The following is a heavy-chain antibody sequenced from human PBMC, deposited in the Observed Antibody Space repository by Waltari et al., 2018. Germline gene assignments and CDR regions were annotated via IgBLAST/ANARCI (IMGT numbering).Heavy chain of an antibody. Sequence: QLQLQESGPGLGKPSETLSLTCTVSGGSISSSSYYWGWIRQPPGKGLEWIGRIYYSGSTSSNPSLKSRVTISGDTSKNQFSLKLSSVTAADTAVYYCASRFLVGSYYSYWGQGTLVTVSS. V-gene: IGHV4-39*01. CDR2: IYYSGST. CDR3: ASRFLVGSYYSY. D-gene: IGHD1-26*01. CDR1: GGSISSSSYY. J-gene: IGHJ4*02.